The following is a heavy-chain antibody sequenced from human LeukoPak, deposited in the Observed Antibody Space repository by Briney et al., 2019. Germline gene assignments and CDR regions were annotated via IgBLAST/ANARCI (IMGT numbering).Heavy chain of an antibody. CDR2: IYTSGST. J-gene: IGHJ4*02. Sequence: SETLCLTCTVSGGSISSYYRSWIRQPPGKGLEWIGYIYTSGSTNYNPSLKSRVTISVDTSKNQFSLKLSSVTAADTAVYYCARQGITGTIFDYWGQGTLVTVSS. V-gene: IGHV4-4*09. CDR3: ARQGITGTIFDY. CDR1: GGSISSYY. D-gene: IGHD1-7*01.